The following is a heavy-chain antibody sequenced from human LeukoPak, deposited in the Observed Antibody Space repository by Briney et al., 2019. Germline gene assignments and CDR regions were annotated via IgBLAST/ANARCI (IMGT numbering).Heavy chain of an antibody. Sequence: SQTLSLTCTVSGGSISSGSYYWSWIRQPAGKGLEWIGRIYTSGSTNYNPSLKSRVTISVDTSKNQFSLKLSSVTAADTAVYYCARGYGSGSNDYWGQGTLVTVSS. CDR3: ARGYGSGSNDY. CDR2: IYTSGST. D-gene: IGHD3-10*01. J-gene: IGHJ4*02. CDR1: GGSISSGSYY. V-gene: IGHV4-61*02.